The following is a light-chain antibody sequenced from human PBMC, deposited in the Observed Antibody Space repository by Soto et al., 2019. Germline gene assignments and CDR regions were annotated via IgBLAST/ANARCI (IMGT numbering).Light chain of an antibody. CDR3: SSYTTSNTRQIV. Sequence: QSVRTQPASVSGSPGQSITISCTGTSSDVGGYNYVSWYQHHPGEAPKLMIYDVSNRPSGVSNRFSGSKSGNTASLTISGLQPEDEADYYCSSYTTSNTRQIVFGTGTKVTVL. J-gene: IGLJ1*01. CDR1: SSDVGGYNY. CDR2: DVS. V-gene: IGLV2-14*03.